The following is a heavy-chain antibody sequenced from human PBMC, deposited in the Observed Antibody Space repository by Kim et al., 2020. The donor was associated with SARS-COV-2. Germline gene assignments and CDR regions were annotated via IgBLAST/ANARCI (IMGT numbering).Heavy chain of an antibody. V-gene: IGHV3-21*01. Sequence: GGSLRLSCAASGFTFSSYSMNWVRQAPGKGLEWVSSISSSSSYIYYADSVKGRFTISRDNAKNSLYLQMNSLRAEDTAVYYCARAPGSGWPNFDYSGQGTLVTVSS. CDR2: ISSSSSYI. J-gene: IGHJ4*02. CDR3: ARAPGSGWPNFDY. D-gene: IGHD6-19*01. CDR1: GFTFSSYS.